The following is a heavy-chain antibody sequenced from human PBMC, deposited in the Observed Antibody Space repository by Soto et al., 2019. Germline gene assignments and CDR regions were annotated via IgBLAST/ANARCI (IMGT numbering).Heavy chain of an antibody. Sequence: EVQLVESGGGLVQPGGSLRLSCAASGFTFSSYWMHWVRQAPGKGLVWVSRINSDESSTNYADSVKGRFTISRDNAKNTLYLQMNSLRAEDTAVYYCARDGYTYGYGAMDVWGQGTTVTVSS. J-gene: IGHJ6*02. D-gene: IGHD5-18*01. CDR1: GFTFSSYW. CDR3: ARDGYTYGYGAMDV. CDR2: INSDESST. V-gene: IGHV3-74*01.